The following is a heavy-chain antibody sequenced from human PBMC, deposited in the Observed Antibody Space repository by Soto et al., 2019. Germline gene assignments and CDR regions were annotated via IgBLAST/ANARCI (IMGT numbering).Heavy chain of an antibody. Sequence: QVQLVRSGAEVKKPGPSVKVSCTASGGTFTSFAISWVRQAPGQGLEWMGGIIPIFGTANYAQKFQGRVTITADESTSTAYMELSSLRSEDTAVYYCAEGTAMDPGSGFDPWGQGTLVTVSS. J-gene: IGHJ5*02. V-gene: IGHV1-69*12. CDR3: AEGTAMDPGSGFDP. CDR2: IIPIFGTA. D-gene: IGHD5-18*01. CDR1: GGTFTSFA.